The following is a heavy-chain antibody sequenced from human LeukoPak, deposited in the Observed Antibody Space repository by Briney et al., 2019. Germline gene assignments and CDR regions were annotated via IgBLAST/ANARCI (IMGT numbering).Heavy chain of an antibody. CDR3: ARRYSSSSIDY. D-gene: IGHD6-6*01. J-gene: IGHJ4*02. Sequence: PGASLQISCEGAGSIFTNYWSGWGRPLPGKGVEWMGIIYPGDSDTRYSPSFQGQVTISADKSISTAYLQWSSLKASDTAMYYCARRYSSSSIDYWGLGTLVTVSS. CDR1: GSIFTNYW. CDR2: IYPGDSDT. V-gene: IGHV5-51*03.